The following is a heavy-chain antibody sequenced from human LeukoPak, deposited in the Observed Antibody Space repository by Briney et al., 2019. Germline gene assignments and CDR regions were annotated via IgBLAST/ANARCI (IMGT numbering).Heavy chain of an antibody. J-gene: IGHJ4*02. CDR2: INHSGST. CDR3: ASGRYDSSGYYPHSFY. CDR1: GGSFSGYY. V-gene: IGHV4-34*01. Sequence: SETLSLTCAVYGGSFSGYYWSWIRQPPGKGLEWIGEINHSGSTNYNPSLKSRVTISVDTPKNQFSLKLSSVTAADTAVYYCASGRYDSSGYYPHSFYWGQGTLVTVSS. D-gene: IGHD3-22*01.